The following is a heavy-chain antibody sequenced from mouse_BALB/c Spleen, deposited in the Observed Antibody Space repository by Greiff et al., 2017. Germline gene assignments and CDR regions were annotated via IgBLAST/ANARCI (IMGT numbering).Heavy chain of an antibody. D-gene: IGHD2-3*01. CDR2: ISSGSSTI. J-gene: IGHJ4*01. CDR3: ARYPHYDGYYDYAMDY. Sequence: EVKLVESGGGLVQPGGSRKLSCAASGFTFSSFGMHWVRQAPEKGLEWVAYISSGSSTIYYADTVKGRFTISRDNPKNTLFLQMTSLRSEDTAMYYCARYPHYDGYYDYAMDYWGQGTSVTVSS. CDR1: GFTFSSFG. V-gene: IGHV5-17*02.